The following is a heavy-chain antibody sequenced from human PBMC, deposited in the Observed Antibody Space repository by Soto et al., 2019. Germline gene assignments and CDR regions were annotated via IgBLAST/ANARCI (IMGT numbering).Heavy chain of an antibody. Sequence: GGSLRLSCAASGFTFSSYGMHWVRQAPGRGLEWVAVISYDGSNKYYADSVKGRFTISRDNSKNTLYLQMNSLRAEDTAVYYCAREPVRYGDYWPWDAFDIWGQGTMVTVSS. V-gene: IGHV3-30*03. D-gene: IGHD4-17*01. CDR1: GFTFSSYG. CDR3: AREPVRYGDYWPWDAFDI. CDR2: ISYDGSNK. J-gene: IGHJ3*02.